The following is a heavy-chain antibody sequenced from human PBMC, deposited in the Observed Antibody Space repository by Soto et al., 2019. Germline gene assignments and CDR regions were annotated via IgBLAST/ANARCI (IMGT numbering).Heavy chain of an antibody. Sequence: QVQLVQSGAEVKKPGASVKVSCKASGYTFTSYDIIWVRQATGQGLEWMGWMNPSTGNTDSAEKFQGRLTMTRNTSLSTVYMELSSLSFEDTADYYCARGRIIVAGGFDPWGQGTLVTVSS. J-gene: IGHJ5*02. CDR3: ARGRIIVAGGFDP. CDR2: MNPSTGNT. CDR1: GYTFTSYD. V-gene: IGHV1-8*01. D-gene: IGHD6-19*01.